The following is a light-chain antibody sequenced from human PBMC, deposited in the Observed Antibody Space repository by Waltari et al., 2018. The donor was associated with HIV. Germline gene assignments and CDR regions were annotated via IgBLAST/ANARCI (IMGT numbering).Light chain of an antibody. CDR1: SSDVGGYNY. J-gene: IGLJ1*01. CDR3: CSYAGSYGYV. V-gene: IGLV2-11*01. CDR2: DVS. Sequence: QSALTQPRSVSGSPGQSVTISCTGTSSDVGGYNYVSWYQQHPGKAPKLIICDVSKRPSGVPDRFSGSKSGNTASLTISGLQAEDEADYYCCSYAGSYGYVFGTGTKVTVL.